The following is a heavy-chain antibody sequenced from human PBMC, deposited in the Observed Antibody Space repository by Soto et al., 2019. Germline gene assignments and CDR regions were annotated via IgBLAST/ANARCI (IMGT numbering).Heavy chain of an antibody. CDR2: IYSGGST. Sequence: QPGGSLRLSCAASGFIVSDNYMSWVRQAPGKGLEWVSLIYSGGSTYYADSVKGRFTISRDNSKNTLFLQINSMRAEDTAVYYCARVRGSSSAFFDYWGQGTRVTVSS. CDR1: GFIVSDNY. D-gene: IGHD6-6*01. CDR3: ARVRGSSSAFFDY. V-gene: IGHV3-53*01. J-gene: IGHJ4*02.